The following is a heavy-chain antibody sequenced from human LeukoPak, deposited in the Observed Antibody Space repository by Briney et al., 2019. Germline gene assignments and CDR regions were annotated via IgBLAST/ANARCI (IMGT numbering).Heavy chain of an antibody. CDR3: VRDRGYSTFDY. V-gene: IGHV3-7*01. CDR2: MKEDGGEI. D-gene: IGHD4-23*01. CDR1: GFPFSNYW. J-gene: IGHJ4*02. Sequence: GGSLRLSCAGSGFPFSNYWMAWVRQAPGKGLEWVTNMKEDGGEINYVDSVKGRFTISRDNAKNSLDLQMNSLRVDDTAVYYCVRDRGYSTFDYWGQGTLVIVSS.